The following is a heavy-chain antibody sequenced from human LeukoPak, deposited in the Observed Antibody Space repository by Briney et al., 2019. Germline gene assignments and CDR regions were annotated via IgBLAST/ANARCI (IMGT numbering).Heavy chain of an antibody. V-gene: IGHV3-30*04. CDR1: GFIFSSYA. J-gene: IGHJ5*02. Sequence: GRSLRLSCAASGFIFSSYAMHWVRQAPGKGLEWVAVISYDGSNEYYPDSVKGRFTISRDNSKNTLYLQMNSLRAEDTAVYYCARDSSGSYNWFDHWGQGTLVTVSS. CDR3: ARDSSGSYNWFDH. D-gene: IGHD6-19*01. CDR2: ISYDGSNE.